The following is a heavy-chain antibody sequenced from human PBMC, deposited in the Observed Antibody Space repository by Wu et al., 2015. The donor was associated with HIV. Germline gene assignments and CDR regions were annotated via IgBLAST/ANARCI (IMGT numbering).Heavy chain of an antibody. Sequence: QVHLVQSGAEVKKPGASVKVSCKVSGYTLTKLPMHWVRQVPGKGLEWMGGFDFKYGETNYAQKFQGRVTITADESTSTAYMELSSLRSEDTAVYYCARVGGGSHNWFDPWGQGTLVTVSS. CDR2: FDFKYGET. CDR3: ARVGGGSHNWFDP. V-gene: IGHV1-24*01. J-gene: IGHJ5*02. CDR1: GYTLTKLP. D-gene: IGHD2-15*01.